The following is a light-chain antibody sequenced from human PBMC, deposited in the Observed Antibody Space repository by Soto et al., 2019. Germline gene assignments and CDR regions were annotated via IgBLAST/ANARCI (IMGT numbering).Light chain of an antibody. V-gene: IGKV1-27*01. CDR1: QGISNY. Sequence: DIQKTQSPSSLSAYLGDRVTITYRASQGISNYLAWYQQKPGRLPKLLLFGASTLQSGVPARFSGSGSGTLFTLTINGLLPEDVATYYCQKYDRAPFTFGPGTKVDIK. CDR2: GAS. CDR3: QKYDRAPFT. J-gene: IGKJ3*01.